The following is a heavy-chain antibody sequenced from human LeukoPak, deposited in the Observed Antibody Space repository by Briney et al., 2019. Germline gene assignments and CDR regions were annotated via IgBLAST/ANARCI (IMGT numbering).Heavy chain of an antibody. Sequence: GGSLRLSCAASGFTFSSYAMSWVRQAPGKGLEWVSAISGSGGSTYYADSVKGRFTISRDNSKNTLYLQMNSQRAEDTAVYYCARSGAFNYGMDVWGQGTTVTVSS. CDR1: GFTFSSYA. CDR3: ARSGAFNYGMDV. V-gene: IGHV3-23*01. D-gene: IGHD3-3*01. CDR2: ISGSGGST. J-gene: IGHJ6*02.